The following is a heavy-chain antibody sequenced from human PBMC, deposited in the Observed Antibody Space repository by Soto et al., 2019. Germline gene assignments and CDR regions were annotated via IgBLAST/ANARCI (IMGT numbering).Heavy chain of an antibody. J-gene: IGHJ4*02. V-gene: IGHV3-21*01. CDR1: GFTFSSYS. CDR3: XRELGYYDSSGYVGLDY. D-gene: IGHD3-22*01. Sequence: PGGSLRLSCAASGFTFSSYSMNWVRQAPGKGLEWVSSISSSSSYIYYADSVKGRFTISRDNAKNSLYLQMNSLRAEDTAVYYCXRELGYYDSSGYVGLDYWGQGTLVTVSS. CDR2: ISSSSSYI.